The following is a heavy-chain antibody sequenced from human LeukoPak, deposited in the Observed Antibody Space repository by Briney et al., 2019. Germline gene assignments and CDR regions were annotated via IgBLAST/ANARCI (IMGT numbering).Heavy chain of an antibody. V-gene: IGHV4-38-2*02. CDR2: IYHSGST. J-gene: IGHJ6*03. Sequence: SETLSLTCTVSGYSISSGYYWGWIRQPPGKGLEWIGSIYHSGSTYYNPSLKSRVTISVDTSKNQFSLKLSSVTAADTAVYYCARARSTNPAGYSHSSTHVRTKGPTVTVPS. D-gene: IGHD1-26*01. CDR1: GYSISSGYY. CDR3: ARARSTNPAGYSHSSTHV.